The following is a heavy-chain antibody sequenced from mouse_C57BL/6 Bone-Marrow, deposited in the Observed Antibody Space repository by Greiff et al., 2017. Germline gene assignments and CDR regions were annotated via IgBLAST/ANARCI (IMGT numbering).Heavy chain of an antibody. Sequence: VKLVESGPGLVQPSQSLSITCTASGFSLTSYGVHWVRQSPGKGLEWLGVIWRGGSTDYNAAFMSRLSTTKDNSKSQVFFKMNSLQADDTAIYYCAKDGYLDYWGQGTTLTVSS. CDR1: GFSLTSYG. D-gene: IGHD2-3*01. V-gene: IGHV2-5*01. J-gene: IGHJ2*01. CDR3: AKDGYLDY. CDR2: IWRGGST.